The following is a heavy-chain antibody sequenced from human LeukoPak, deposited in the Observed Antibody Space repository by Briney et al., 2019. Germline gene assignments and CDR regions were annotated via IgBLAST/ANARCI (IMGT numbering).Heavy chain of an antibody. CDR3: AKAGMGQYGPGAPT. J-gene: IGHJ4*02. Sequence: GGSLRLSCAASGFTFSTYAMNWFRQAPGKGLEWVSAISADGGYTYYADSVKGRFTMSRDNSRNTLFLQMTTLRADDAAVYYCAKAGMGQYGPGAPTWGQGTLVTVSS. V-gene: IGHV3-23*01. CDR2: ISADGGYT. D-gene: IGHD1-26*01. CDR1: GFTFSTYA.